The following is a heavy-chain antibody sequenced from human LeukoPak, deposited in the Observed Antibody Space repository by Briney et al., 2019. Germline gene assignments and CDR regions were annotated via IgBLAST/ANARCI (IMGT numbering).Heavy chain of an antibody. Sequence: ASVKVSCKASGYTFTGYYMHWVRQAPGQGLEWMGWINPNSGGTNYAQKFQGRVTTTRDTSISTAYMELSRLRSDDTAVYYCARDIISRIAAAGNWFDPWGQGTLVTVSS. J-gene: IGHJ5*02. V-gene: IGHV1-2*02. CDR1: GYTFTGYY. CDR3: ARDIISRIAAAGNWFDP. D-gene: IGHD6-13*01. CDR2: INPNSGGT.